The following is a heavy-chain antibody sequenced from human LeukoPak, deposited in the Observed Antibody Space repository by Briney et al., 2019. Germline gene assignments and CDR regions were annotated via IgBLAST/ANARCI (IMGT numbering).Heavy chain of an antibody. CDR3: ARDGSRSHYYGSGSYYP. D-gene: IGHD3-10*01. J-gene: IGHJ5*02. CDR2: IIPIFGTA. CDR1: GGTFISYA. Sequence: SVKVSCKASGGTFISYAISWVRQAPGQGLEWMGGIIPIFGTANYAQKFQGRVTITADESTSTAYMELSSLRSEDTAVYYCARDGSRSHYYGSGSYYPWGQGTLVTVSS. V-gene: IGHV1-69*13.